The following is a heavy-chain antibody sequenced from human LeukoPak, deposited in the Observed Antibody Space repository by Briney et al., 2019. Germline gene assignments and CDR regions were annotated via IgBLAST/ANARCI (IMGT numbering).Heavy chain of an antibody. CDR3: ARGDVDTVIDY. CDR2: IYTSGST. J-gene: IGHJ4*02. CDR1: GGSISSGSYY. Sequence: PSETLSLTCTVSGGSISSGSYYWSWIRQPAGKGLEWIGRIYTSGSTKYNPSLKSRVTISLDTSKNQFSLELSSVTAADTAVYYCARGDVDTVIDYWGQGTLVTVSS. V-gene: IGHV4-61*02. D-gene: IGHD5-18*01.